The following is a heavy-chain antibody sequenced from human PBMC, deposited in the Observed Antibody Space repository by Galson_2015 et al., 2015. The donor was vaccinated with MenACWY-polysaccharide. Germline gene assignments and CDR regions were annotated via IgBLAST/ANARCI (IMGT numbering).Heavy chain of an antibody. CDR2: ISTSGTTT. Sequence: SLRLSCAASGSTFSDYYMTWIRQAPGKGPEWVAYISTSGTTTYYAASVKGRFTISRDNAKNSLYLQMNSLRAEDTAVYYCARDPRGARSTYFDYWGQGSLVTVSS. J-gene: IGHJ4*02. CDR3: ARDPRGARSTYFDY. V-gene: IGHV3-11*01. CDR1: GSTFSDYY. D-gene: IGHD2-2*01.